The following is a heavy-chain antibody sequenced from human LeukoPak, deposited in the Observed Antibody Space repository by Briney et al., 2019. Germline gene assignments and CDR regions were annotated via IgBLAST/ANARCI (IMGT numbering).Heavy chain of an antibody. D-gene: IGHD6-6*01. CDR3: ARVGSSSIMPREFDY. Sequence: GGSLRLSCAASGFTFSSYAMSWVRQAPGKGLEWVSSISSSSSYIYYADSVKGRFTISRDNAKNSLYLQMNSLRAEDTAVYYCARVGSSSIMPREFDYWGQGTLVTVSS. J-gene: IGHJ4*02. CDR2: ISSSSSYI. V-gene: IGHV3-21*01. CDR1: GFTFSSYA.